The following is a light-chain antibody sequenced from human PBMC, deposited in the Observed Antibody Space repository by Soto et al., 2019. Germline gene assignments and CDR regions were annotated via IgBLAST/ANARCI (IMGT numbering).Light chain of an antibody. Sequence: DIVLTQSPATLSLSPGERATLYCGASQRVSGGFLAWYQQKPGLAPRLILYDTSFRATGIPDRFSGSGSGTDFTLTISRLEPEDFAVYYCQQYGGTPPITFGQGTRLEIK. CDR1: QRVSGGF. CDR3: QQYGGTPPIT. CDR2: DTS. V-gene: IGKV3D-20*01. J-gene: IGKJ5*01.